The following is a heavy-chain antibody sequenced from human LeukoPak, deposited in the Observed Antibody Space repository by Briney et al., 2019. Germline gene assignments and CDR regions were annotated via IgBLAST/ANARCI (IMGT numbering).Heavy chain of an antibody. CDR2: IYPSGST. D-gene: IGHD1-26*01. CDR3: ARGDSGSYYVPLDY. J-gene: IGHJ4*02. CDR1: GDSISNSRHY. V-gene: IGHV4-61*02. Sequence: SQTLSLTCTVSGDSISNSRHYWSWIRQPAGKGLEWIGRIYPSGSTNYNPSLKSRVTISVDTSKNQFSLKVNSVTAADTAVYYCARGDSGSYYVPLDYWGQGTLVTVSS.